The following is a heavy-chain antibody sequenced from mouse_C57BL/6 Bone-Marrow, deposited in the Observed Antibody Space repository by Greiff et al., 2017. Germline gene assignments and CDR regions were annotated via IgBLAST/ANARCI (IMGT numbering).Heavy chain of an antibody. D-gene: IGHD3-1*01. CDR2: IYLTSGRT. CDR3: ARSGPRGRSFDY. CDR1: GYTFPSYW. J-gene: IGHJ2*01. V-gene: IGHV1-55*01. Sequence: QVQLQQLGADLVKLGASGKMSGKASGYTFPSYWLTWVKQRPGRGLEGIGVIYLTSGRTNYNEKFKSKAILTVDPSSNTAYMQHSSLTSEDSAVFYCARSGPRGRSFDYWGQGTTLTVSS.